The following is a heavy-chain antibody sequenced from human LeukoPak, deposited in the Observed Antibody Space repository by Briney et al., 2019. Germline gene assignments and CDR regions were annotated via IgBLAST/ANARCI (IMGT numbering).Heavy chain of an antibody. D-gene: IGHD3-10*01. CDR2: ITSTSSYV. J-gene: IGHJ4*02. V-gene: IGHV3-21*01. CDR1: GFSFSNYN. Sequence: GGSLRLSCAASGFSFSNYNMNWVRQAPGKGLEWVSSITSTSSYVYYADSVKGRFTISRDNAKNSLYLQMNSLRAEDTAVYYCARDLFYGSGSYYPSRIPSAYWGQGTLVTVSS. CDR3: ARDLFYGSGSYYPSRIPSAY.